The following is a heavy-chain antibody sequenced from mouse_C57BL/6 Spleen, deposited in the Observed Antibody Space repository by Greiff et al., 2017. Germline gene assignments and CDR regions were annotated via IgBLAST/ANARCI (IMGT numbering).Heavy chain of an antibody. V-gene: IGHV1-55*01. Sequence: QVQLQQPGAELVKPGASVKMSCKASGYTFTSYWITWVKQRPGQGLEWIGDIYPGSGSTNYNEKFKSKATLTVDTSSSTAYMQLSSLTSEDSAVYYCASQGAFRRDNFDYWGQGTTLTVSS. CDR3: ASQGAFRRDNFDY. CDR2: IYPGSGST. J-gene: IGHJ2*01. D-gene: IGHD3-2*02. CDR1: GYTFTSYW.